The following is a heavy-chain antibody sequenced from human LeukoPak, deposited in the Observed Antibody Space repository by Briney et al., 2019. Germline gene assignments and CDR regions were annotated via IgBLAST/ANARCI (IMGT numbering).Heavy chain of an antibody. Sequence: PSETLSLTCTVSGGSISSYYWSWIRQPPGKGLEWSGYIYYSGSTNYNPSLKSRVTISVDTSKNQFSLKLSSVTAADTAVYYCARHGYSSGWYGGSGDAFDIWGQGTMVTVSS. CDR2: IYYSGST. V-gene: IGHV4-59*08. J-gene: IGHJ3*02. CDR1: GGSISSYY. CDR3: ARHGYSSGWYGGSGDAFDI. D-gene: IGHD6-19*01.